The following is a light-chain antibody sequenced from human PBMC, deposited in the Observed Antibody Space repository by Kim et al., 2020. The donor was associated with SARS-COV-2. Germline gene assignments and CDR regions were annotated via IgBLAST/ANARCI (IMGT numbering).Light chain of an antibody. CDR3: QQYGQSWYT. V-gene: IGKV3-20*01. Sequence: EIVLTQSPGTLSLSPGERATLSCRASQSLSDNYLAWYQQKPGQAPRVIIYGVSSRATGISDRFSGSGSATDFTLTISRVEPDDFAVYYCQQYGQSWYTFGPGTKLEI. J-gene: IGKJ2*01. CDR2: GVS. CDR1: QSLSDNY.